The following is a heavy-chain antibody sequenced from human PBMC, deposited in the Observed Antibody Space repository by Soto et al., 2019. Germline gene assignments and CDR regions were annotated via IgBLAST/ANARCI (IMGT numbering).Heavy chain of an antibody. CDR3: AKAESDIVVVVAATPDY. D-gene: IGHD2-15*01. V-gene: IGHV3-23*01. Sequence: PGGSLRLSCAASGFTFSSYAMSWVRQAPGKGLEWVSAISGSGGSTYYADSVKGRFTISRDNSKNTLYLQMNSLRAEDTAVYYCAKAESDIVVVVAATPDYWGKGTLVTVSS. CDR1: GFTFSSYA. J-gene: IGHJ4*02. CDR2: ISGSGGST.